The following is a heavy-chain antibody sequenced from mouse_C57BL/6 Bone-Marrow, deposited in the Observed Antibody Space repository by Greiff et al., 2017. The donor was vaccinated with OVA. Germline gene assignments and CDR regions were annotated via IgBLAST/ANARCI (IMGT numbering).Heavy chain of an antibody. D-gene: IGHD1-1*01. CDR3: VREYYGSSWGYFDV. V-gene: IGHV1-85*01. J-gene: IGHJ1*03. CDR1: GYTFTGYD. Sequence: QVQLQQSGPELVKPGASVKLSCKASGYTFTGYDINWVKQRPGQGLEWIGWIYPRDGSTKYNEKFKGKATLTVDKSSSTAYMELHSLTSEDSAVYFCVREYYGSSWGYFDVWGTGTTVTVSS. CDR2: IYPRDGST.